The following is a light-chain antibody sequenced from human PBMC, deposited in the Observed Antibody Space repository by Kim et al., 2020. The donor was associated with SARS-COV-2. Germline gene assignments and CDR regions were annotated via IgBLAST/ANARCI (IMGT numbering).Light chain of an antibody. Sequence: LSPGERATLSCRASQSVSSNLAWYQQKSGQAPRLLIYGASTRATGIPARFSGSGSGTEFTLTISSLQSEDFAVYYCKQYNNWPETFGQGTKVDIK. V-gene: IGKV3-15*01. CDR3: KQYNNWPET. CDR1: QSVSSN. J-gene: IGKJ1*01. CDR2: GAS.